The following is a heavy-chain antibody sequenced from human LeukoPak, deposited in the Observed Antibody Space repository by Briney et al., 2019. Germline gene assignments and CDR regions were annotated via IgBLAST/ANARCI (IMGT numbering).Heavy chain of an antibody. CDR2: IGSSGSTI. Sequence: GGSLRLSCAASGFTFSSYEMNWVRQAPGKGLEWGSYIGSSGSTIYYADSVKGRFTISRDNAKNSLYLQMNSLRAEDTAVYYCARDVLPVSYCGGDCYPDYWGQGTLVTVSS. CDR3: ARDVLPVSYCGGDCYPDY. J-gene: IGHJ4*02. D-gene: IGHD2-21*02. V-gene: IGHV3-48*03. CDR1: GFTFSSYE.